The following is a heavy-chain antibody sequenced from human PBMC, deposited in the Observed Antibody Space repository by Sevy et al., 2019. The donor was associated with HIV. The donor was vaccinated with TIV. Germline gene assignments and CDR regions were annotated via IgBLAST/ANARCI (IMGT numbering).Heavy chain of an antibody. Sequence: GGSLRLSCAVSGLTFNSYGMHWVRQAPGKGLEWVGRIRNNANSYTTDFAASVKGRFTISRDDSKNSLYLQMHSLKTDDTAKYYCARVMRRILWWSLDSWGQGTLVTVSS. CDR1: GLTFNSYG. V-gene: IGHV3-72*01. CDR3: ARVMRRILWWSLDS. CDR2: IRNNANSYTT. J-gene: IGHJ4*02. D-gene: IGHD2-21*01.